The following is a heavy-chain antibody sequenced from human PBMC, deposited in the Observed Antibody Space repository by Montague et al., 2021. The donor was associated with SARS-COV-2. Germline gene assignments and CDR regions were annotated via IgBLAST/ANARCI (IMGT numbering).Heavy chain of an antibody. CDR3: AKLPEEVDTDY. V-gene: IGHV3-9*01. D-gene: IGHD5-18*01. CDR2: ISWNSGSI. CDR1: GFTFDDYA. J-gene: IGHJ4*02. Sequence: SLRLSCAASGFTFDDYAMHWVRQAPGKGLEWVSGISWNSGSIGYADSVKGRFTISRDNAKNSLYLQMNSLRAEDTALYYCAKLPEEVDTDYWGQGTLVTVSS.